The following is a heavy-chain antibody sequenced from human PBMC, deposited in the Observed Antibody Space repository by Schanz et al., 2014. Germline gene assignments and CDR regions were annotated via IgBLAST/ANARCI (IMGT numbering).Heavy chain of an antibody. CDR3: GVEGYQLHH. CDR2: ISDSGDST. Sequence: VQLVESGGGLVKPGESLRLSCAASGFIFSAYTMNWVRQAPGKGLEWVSDISDSGDSTHYADSVKGRFTISRDNAENTLDLQMNNLRVEDTAGYYWGVEGYQLHHWGQGTLVTVSS. V-gene: IGHV3-21*05. CDR1: GFIFSAYT. J-gene: IGHJ4*02. D-gene: IGHD3-3*01.